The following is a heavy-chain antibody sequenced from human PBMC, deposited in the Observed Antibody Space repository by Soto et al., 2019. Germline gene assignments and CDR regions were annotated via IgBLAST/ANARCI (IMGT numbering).Heavy chain of an antibody. D-gene: IGHD6-19*01. CDR1: GFTFTTYS. CDR3: AREGAVTGTISNY. CDR2: ISTSGRTI. Sequence: ESGGDLVQPGGSLRVSCAASGFTFTTYSMNWVRQAPGKGLEWVSYISTSGRTIYYADSVKGRFTISRDNAKNSLYLQMNSLRDDDTAVYYCAREGAVTGTISNYWGQGTLVTVSS. V-gene: IGHV3-48*02. J-gene: IGHJ4*02.